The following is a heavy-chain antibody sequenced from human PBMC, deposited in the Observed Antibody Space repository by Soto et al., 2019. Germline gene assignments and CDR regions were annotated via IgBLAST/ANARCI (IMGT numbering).Heavy chain of an antibody. Sequence: QVQLVESGGGVVQPGRSLRLSCAASGFTFSSYGMYWVRQAPGKGLEWVAVIWYDGSNKYYADSVKGRFTISRDNSKNTLYLQMNSLRAEDTAVYYCAREGHGDYVSGWFDPWGQGTLVTVSS. D-gene: IGHD4-17*01. CDR3: AREGHGDYVSGWFDP. V-gene: IGHV3-33*01. J-gene: IGHJ5*02. CDR2: IWYDGSNK. CDR1: GFTFSSYG.